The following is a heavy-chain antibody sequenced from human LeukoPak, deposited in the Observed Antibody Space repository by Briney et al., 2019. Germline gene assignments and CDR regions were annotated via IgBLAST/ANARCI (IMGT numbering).Heavy chain of an antibody. Sequence: GGSLRLSCAAFGFTFSNAWMSWVRQAPGKGLEWVGRIKSKTDGGTTDYAAPVKGRFTISRDDSKNTLYLQMNSLKTEDTAVYYCTTSRDGYKYYYYYGMDVWGQGTTVTVSS. V-gene: IGHV3-15*01. CDR1: GFTFSNAW. D-gene: IGHD5-24*01. CDR2: IKSKTDGGTT. CDR3: TTSRDGYKYYYYYGMDV. J-gene: IGHJ6*02.